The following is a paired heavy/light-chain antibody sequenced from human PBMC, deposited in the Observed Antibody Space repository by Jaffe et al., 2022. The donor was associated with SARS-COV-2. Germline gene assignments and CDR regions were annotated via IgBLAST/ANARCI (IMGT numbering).Heavy chain of an antibody. J-gene: IGHJ4*02. CDR1: GFTLSDAW. CDR3: ATASYGDPLRF. D-gene: IGHD4-17*01. CDR2: ILSRADGGTT. Sequence: EVQVVESGGGLVKPGESLRLSCAASGFTLSDAWMSWVRQAPGEGLEWVGRILSRADGGTTDYAAPVKGRFTVSRDDSKNTLHLQMNSLKTEDTGVYYCATASYGDPLRFWGQGTLVTVSS. V-gene: IGHV3-15*01.
Light chain of an antibody. Sequence: SYELTQPLSVSVALGQTARITCGGNNIGSKNVHWFHQRPGQAPILVIYKNSHRPSGIPERFSGSNSGNTATLTISRAQVGDEADYYCQVWDSSTVVFGGGTKLTVL. J-gene: IGLJ2*01. CDR1: NIGSKN. CDR2: KNS. CDR3: QVWDSSTVV. V-gene: IGLV3-9*01.